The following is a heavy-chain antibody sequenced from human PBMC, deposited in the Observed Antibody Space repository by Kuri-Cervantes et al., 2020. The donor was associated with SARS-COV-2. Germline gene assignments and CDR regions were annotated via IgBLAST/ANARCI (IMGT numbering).Heavy chain of an antibody. D-gene: IGHD2-15*01. J-gene: IGHJ4*02. V-gene: IGHV4-30-2*06. Sequence: LRLSCAVSGGSITSGGYSWSWLRQSPGKGLEWIGYIYHNGGALYNPSLESRVTILVDRSKNQLSLRLTSVTAADSAMYYCATEAEKFCSGGIYYTYLDHWGQGILVTVYS. CDR2: IYHNGGA. CDR1: GGSITSGGYS. CDR3: ATEAEKFCSGGIYYTYLDH.